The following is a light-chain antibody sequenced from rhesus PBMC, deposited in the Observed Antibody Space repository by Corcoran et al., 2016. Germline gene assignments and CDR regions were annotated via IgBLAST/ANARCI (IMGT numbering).Light chain of an antibody. J-gene: IGKJ4*01. V-gene: IGKV1-25*01. Sequence: DIQMTQSPSSLSASVGERVTITCRASQGISNNFAWYQQKPGKFPKLLIYKASTLQSGIPARFSGSGSGTDFALTISSLQPEDFATYYWQNGYVILTFGGGTKVEIK. CDR2: KAS. CDR3: QNGYVILT. CDR1: QGISNN.